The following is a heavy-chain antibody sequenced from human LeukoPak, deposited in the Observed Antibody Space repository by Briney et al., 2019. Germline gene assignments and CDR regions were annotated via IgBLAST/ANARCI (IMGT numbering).Heavy chain of an antibody. CDR1: GYTFTSYG. D-gene: IGHD1-26*01. CDR3: ARDPEGSYYGGNWFDP. Sequence: ASVKVSCKASGYTFTSYGISWVRQAPGQGLEWMGWISAYNGNTNYAQKLQGRVTMTTDTSTSTAYMELRSLRSDDTAVYYCARDPEGSYYGGNWFDPWGQGTLVTVSS. V-gene: IGHV1-18*01. J-gene: IGHJ5*02. CDR2: ISAYNGNT.